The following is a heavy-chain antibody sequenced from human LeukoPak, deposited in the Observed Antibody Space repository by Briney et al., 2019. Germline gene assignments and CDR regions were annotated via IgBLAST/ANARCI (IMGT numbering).Heavy chain of an antibody. Sequence: GGSLRLSCAASGFTFSSYGMHWVRQTPGKGLEWVSYISSSGSTIYYADSVKGRFTISRDNSKNTLYLQMNSLRAEDTAVYYCAKAHVAAADYYYYYMDVWGKGTTVTVSS. CDR2: ISSSGSTI. CDR3: AKAHVAAADYYYYYMDV. V-gene: IGHV3-48*01. CDR1: GFTFSSYG. J-gene: IGHJ6*03. D-gene: IGHD6-13*01.